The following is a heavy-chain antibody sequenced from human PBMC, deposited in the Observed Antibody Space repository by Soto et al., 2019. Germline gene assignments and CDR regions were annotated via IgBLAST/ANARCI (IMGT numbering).Heavy chain of an antibody. V-gene: IGHV5-10-1*01. Sequence: GGPLKISCKGSGYSFTSYWISWVRQMPGKGLEWMGRIDPSDSYTNYSPSFHGHVTISANKSISTAYLQSSSLKASDTAMYYCARLVPTYCSSTSCYDDYWGQGTLVTVSS. CDR1: GYSFTSYW. D-gene: IGHD2-2*01. CDR3: ARLVPTYCSSTSCYDDY. CDR2: IDPSDSYT. J-gene: IGHJ4*02.